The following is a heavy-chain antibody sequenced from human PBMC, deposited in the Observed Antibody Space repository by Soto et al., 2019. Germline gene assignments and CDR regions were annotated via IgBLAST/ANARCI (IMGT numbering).Heavy chain of an antibody. J-gene: IGHJ5*02. V-gene: IGHV2-26*01. CDR1: GFSLSNARMG. CDR2: IFSNDEK. CDR3: ARILGTVTTSWFDP. D-gene: IGHD4-4*01. Sequence: QVTLKESGPVLVKPTETLTLTCTVSGFSLSNARMGVSWIRQPPGEALEWLAHIFSNDEKSYSTSLKSRLTISKDTSKSQVVLTMTNMDPVDTATYYCARILGTVTTSWFDPWGQGTLVTVSS.